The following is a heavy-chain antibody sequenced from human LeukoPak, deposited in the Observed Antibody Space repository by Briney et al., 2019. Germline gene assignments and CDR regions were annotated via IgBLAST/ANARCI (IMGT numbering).Heavy chain of an antibody. CDR1: GGTFSSYA. D-gene: IGHD3-22*01. J-gene: IGHJ4*02. V-gene: IGHV1-18*01. Sequence: ASVKVSCKASGGTFSSYAISWVRQAPGQGLEWMGWISAYNGNTNYAQKLQGGVTMTTDTSTSTAYMELRSLRSDDTAVYYCARVNGGYYPNDYWGQGTLVTVSS. CDR2: ISAYNGNT. CDR3: ARVNGGYYPNDY.